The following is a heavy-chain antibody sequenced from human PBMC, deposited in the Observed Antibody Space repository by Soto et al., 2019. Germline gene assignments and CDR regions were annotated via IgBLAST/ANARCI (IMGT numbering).Heavy chain of an antibody. V-gene: IGHV4-34*01. CDR1: GGSFSGYY. D-gene: IGHD3-3*01. J-gene: IGHJ6*03. CDR3: ARLRFLEWSRWYYYYMDV. CDR2: INHSGST. Sequence: PSETLSLTCAVYGGSFSGYYWSWIRQPPWKGLEWIGEINHSGSTNYNPSLKSRVTISVDTSKNQFSLKLSSVTAADTAVYYCARLRFLEWSRWYYYYMDVWGKGTTVTVSS.